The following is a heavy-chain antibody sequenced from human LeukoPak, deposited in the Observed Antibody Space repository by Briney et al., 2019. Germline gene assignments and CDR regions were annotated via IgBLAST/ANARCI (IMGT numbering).Heavy chain of an antibody. CDR3: ATDREGHSGYDYDFDY. Sequence: NPSETLSLTCTVSGGSISSYYWSWIRQPAGKGLEWIGRIYTSGSTNYTPSLKSRVIMSVDTSKNQFSLKLTSVTAADTAVYFCATDREGHSGYDYDFDYWGQGTLVTVSS. CDR2: IYTSGST. V-gene: IGHV4-4*07. D-gene: IGHD5-12*01. J-gene: IGHJ4*02. CDR1: GGSISSYY.